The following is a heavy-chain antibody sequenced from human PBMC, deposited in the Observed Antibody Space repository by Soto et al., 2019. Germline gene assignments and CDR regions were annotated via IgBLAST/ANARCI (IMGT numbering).Heavy chain of an antibody. Sequence: GGSLRLSCAASGFTFSSCAMGWVRQAPGKGLEWVSAISGSGGSTYYADSVKGRFTISRDNSKNTLYLQMNSLRAEDTAVYYCAKDGEMATSWFDPWGQGTLVTVSS. CDR3: AKDGEMATSWFDP. J-gene: IGHJ5*02. D-gene: IGHD5-12*01. CDR1: GFTFSSCA. V-gene: IGHV3-23*01. CDR2: ISGSGGST.